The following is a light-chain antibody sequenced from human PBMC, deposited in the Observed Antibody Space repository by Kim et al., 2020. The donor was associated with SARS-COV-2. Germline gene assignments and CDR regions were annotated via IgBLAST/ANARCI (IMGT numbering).Light chain of an antibody. CDR2: QDS. J-gene: IGLJ2*01. CDR1: KLGDKY. CDR3: QAWDSSTAV. Sequence: SYKLTQTPSVSVSPGQTASITCSGDKLGDKYACWYQQKPGKSPVLVIYQDSKRPSGIPERFSGSNSGNTATLTISGTQAMEEADYYCQAWDSSTAVFGGGTQLTVL. V-gene: IGLV3-1*01.